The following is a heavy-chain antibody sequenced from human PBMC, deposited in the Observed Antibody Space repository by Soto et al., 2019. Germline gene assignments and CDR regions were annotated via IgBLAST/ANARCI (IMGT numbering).Heavy chain of an antibody. CDR1: GYTFTSYG. CDR3: ARGLSIAAAGTQYYYYGMDV. J-gene: IGHJ6*02. CDR2: ISAYNGNT. V-gene: IGHV1-18*01. D-gene: IGHD6-13*01. Sequence: QVQLVQSGAEVKKPGASVKVSCKASGYTFTSYGISWVRQAPGQGLEWMGWISAYNGNTNYAQKLQGRVTMTTDTSRSTAYMELRSLRSDDTAVYYCARGLSIAAAGTQYYYYGMDVWGQGTTVTVSS.